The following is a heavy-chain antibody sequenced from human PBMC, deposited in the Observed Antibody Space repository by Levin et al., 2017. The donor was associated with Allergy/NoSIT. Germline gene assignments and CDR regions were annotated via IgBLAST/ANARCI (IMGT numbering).Heavy chain of an antibody. CDR3: ARTLSRNYEWNY. D-gene: IGHD1-7*01. Sequence: SETLSLTCTVSGGSISSSSYYWGWIRQPPGKGLEWIGSIYYSGSTYYNPSLKSRVTISVDTSKNQFSLKLSSVTAADTAVYYCARTLSRNYEWNYWGQGTLVTVSS. CDR2: IYYSGST. CDR1: GGSISSSSYY. V-gene: IGHV4-39*01. J-gene: IGHJ4*02.